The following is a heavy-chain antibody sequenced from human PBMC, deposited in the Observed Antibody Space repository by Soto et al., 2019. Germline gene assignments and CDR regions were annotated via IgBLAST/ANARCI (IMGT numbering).Heavy chain of an antibody. Sequence: PGGPLSPSFQPPESPSSGISMNWVPQAPGRGRELVSYISSSTSTIYYADSVKGRFTISRDNAKNSLYLQMNSLRAEDTAVYYCARDGDCSSASCSYDAFDIWGHGTMVTVSS. CDR2: ISSSTSTI. CDR1: ESPSSGIS. CDR3: ARDGDCSSASCSYDAFDI. V-gene: IGHV3-48*01. J-gene: IGHJ3*02. D-gene: IGHD2-2*01.